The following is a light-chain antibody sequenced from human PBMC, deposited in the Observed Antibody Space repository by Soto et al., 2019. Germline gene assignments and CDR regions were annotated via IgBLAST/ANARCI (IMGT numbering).Light chain of an antibody. CDR1: ESVHRN. CDR2: YAS. V-gene: IGKV3-15*01. CDR3: QHVSNWPPT. J-gene: IGKJ3*01. Sequence: EMVMTQSPATLSVSPGERVTLSCRASESVHRNLAWYQQKPGQGPSLLIYYASTRATGVPDRFTGSGSGTEFTLTISSLQSEDFGVYHCQHVSNWPPTFGPGTKVEIK.